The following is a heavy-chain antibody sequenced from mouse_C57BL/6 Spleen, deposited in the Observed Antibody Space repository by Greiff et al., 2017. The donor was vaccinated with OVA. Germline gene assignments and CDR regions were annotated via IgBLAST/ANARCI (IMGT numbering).Heavy chain of an antibody. CDR2: ISSGSSTI. Sequence: EVKLVESGGGLVKPGGSLKLSCAASGFTFSDYGMHWVRQAPEKGLEWVAYISSGSSTIYYADTVKGRFTISRDNAKNTLFLQMTSLRSEDTAMYYCARINYYGVFDYWGQGTTLTVSS. D-gene: IGHD1-1*01. V-gene: IGHV5-17*01. CDR3: ARINYYGVFDY. CDR1: GFTFSDYG. J-gene: IGHJ2*01.